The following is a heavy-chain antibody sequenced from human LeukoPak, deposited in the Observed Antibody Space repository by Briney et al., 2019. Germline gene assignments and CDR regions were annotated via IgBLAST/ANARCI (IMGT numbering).Heavy chain of an antibody. V-gene: IGHV1-69*05. Sequence: GASVKVSCKASGGTFSSYAISWVRQAPGQGLEWMGGIIPIFGTANYAQKFQGRVTITTDESTSTAYMELSSLRSEDTAVYYCAMLPDTYYYDGSGYNGAYFDYWGQGTLVTVSS. D-gene: IGHD3-22*01. CDR1: GGTFSSYA. CDR2: IIPIFGTA. J-gene: IGHJ4*02. CDR3: AMLPDTYYYDGSGYNGAYFDY.